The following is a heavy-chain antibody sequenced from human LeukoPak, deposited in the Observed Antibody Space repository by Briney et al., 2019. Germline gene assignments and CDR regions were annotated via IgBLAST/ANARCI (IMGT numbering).Heavy chain of an antibody. CDR3: ARELGSRPYFDY. Sequence: GGSLRLSCAASGFTFSSYAMSWVRQAPGKGLEWVSAISGSGGSTYYADSVKGRFTISRDNSKNTLYLEMNSLKAEDTAVYYCARELGSRPYFDYWGQGTLVTVSS. J-gene: IGHJ4*02. V-gene: IGHV3-23*01. D-gene: IGHD1-26*01. CDR1: GFTFSSYA. CDR2: ISGSGGST.